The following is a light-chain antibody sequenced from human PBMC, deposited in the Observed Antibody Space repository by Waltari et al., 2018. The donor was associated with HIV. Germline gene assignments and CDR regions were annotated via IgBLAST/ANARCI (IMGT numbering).Light chain of an antibody. V-gene: IGLV2-14*01. CDR3: SSFATSDTLL. CDR1: SDDIGLYNF. Sequence: QSALTQPASVSGSPGQSITISCTGTSDDIGLYNFVSWYQKHPDKAPQLIIYGNTNRPSGVSYRFSGSKSVNTASLTISGLQAEDEADYYCSSFATSDTLLFGGGTKLTVL. CDR2: GNT. J-gene: IGLJ2*01.